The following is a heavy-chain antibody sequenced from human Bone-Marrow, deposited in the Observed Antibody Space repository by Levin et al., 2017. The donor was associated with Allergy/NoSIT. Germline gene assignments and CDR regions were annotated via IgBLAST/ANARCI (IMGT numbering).Heavy chain of an antibody. CDR2: ISYDGSNK. CDR3: AKDLGYCSSTSCLAMDY. D-gene: IGHD2-2*03. V-gene: IGHV3-30*18. CDR1: GFTFSSYG. Sequence: SCAASGFTFSSYGMHWVRQAPGKGLEWVAVISYDGSNKYYADSVKGRFTISRDNSKNTLYLQMNSLRAEDTAVYYCAKDLGYCSSTSCLAMDYWGQGTLVTVSS. J-gene: IGHJ4*02.